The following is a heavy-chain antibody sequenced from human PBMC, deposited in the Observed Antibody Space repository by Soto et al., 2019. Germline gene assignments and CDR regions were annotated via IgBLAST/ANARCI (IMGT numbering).Heavy chain of an antibody. CDR3: ARTSYLGFRDWFDP. CDR1: RVSSNSGGYH. D-gene: IGHD2-21*01. J-gene: IGHJ5*02. Sequence: SGTQSLTSSVSRVSSNSGGYHWTSFRQNPEKGLQWLRYIYSSGQTSYIPSLRSRLTISVDTSKHHFSLNLNSVPAADTAVSYCARTSYLGFRDWFDPWVQGTLFTVSS. CDR2: IYSSGQT. V-gene: IGHV4-31*03.